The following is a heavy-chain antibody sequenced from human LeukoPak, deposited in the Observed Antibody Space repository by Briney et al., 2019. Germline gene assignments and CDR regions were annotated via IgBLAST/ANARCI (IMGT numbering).Heavy chain of an antibody. J-gene: IGHJ4*02. Sequence: GGSLRLSCAASGFIFSNYGMNWVRQAPGKGLEWVAAISASGSATSYADSVRGRFTISRDNSKSTTYLQMNSLRAEDTAVFYCAKDLYLRDFWSGYLDYWGQGIPVTVSS. D-gene: IGHD3-3*01. CDR1: GFIFSNYG. CDR3: AKDLYLRDFWSGYLDY. CDR2: ISASGSAT. V-gene: IGHV3-23*01.